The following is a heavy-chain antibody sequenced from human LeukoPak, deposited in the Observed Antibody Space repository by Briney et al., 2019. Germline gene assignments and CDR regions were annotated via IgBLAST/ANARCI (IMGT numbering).Heavy chain of an antibody. CDR1: GFTFSSYA. Sequence: QPGGSLRLSCAAPGFTFSSYAMSWVRQAPGKGLEWVSAFSGSGGSTKYADSVKGRFTISRDNSKNTLYLQMNSLRAEDTAVYYCATDSGYSYVDSWGQGTLVTVSS. CDR2: FSGSGGST. J-gene: IGHJ4*02. D-gene: IGHD5-18*01. V-gene: IGHV3-23*01. CDR3: ATDSGYSYVDS.